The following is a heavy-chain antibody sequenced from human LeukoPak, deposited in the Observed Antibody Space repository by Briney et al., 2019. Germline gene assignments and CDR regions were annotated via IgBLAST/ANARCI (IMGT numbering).Heavy chain of an antibody. CDR1: GGSISSYY. V-gene: IGHV4-59*01. CDR3: ARGGRAYDYVWGSYRLTSIDY. CDR2: IYYSGST. Sequence: KPSETLSLTCTVSGGSISSYYWSWIRQPPGKGLEWIGYIYYSGSTNYNPSLKSRVTISVDTSKNQFSLKLSSVTAADTAVYYCARGGRAYDYVWGSYRLTSIDYWGQGTLVTVSS. D-gene: IGHD3-16*02. J-gene: IGHJ4*02.